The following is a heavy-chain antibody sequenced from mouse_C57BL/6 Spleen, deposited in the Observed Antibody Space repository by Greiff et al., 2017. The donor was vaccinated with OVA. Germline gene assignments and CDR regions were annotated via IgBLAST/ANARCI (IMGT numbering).Heavy chain of an antibody. J-gene: IGHJ4*01. CDR3: ARGGTGYAMEY. Sequence: KQSGAELVRPGSSVKLSCKASYFAFMASAMHWVKQRPGHGLEWIGSFTMYSDATEYSENFKGKATLTANTSSSTAYMELSSLTSEDSAVYYCARGGTGYAMEYWGQGTSVTVAS. D-gene: IGHD4-1*01. CDR2: FTMYSDAT. V-gene: IGHV1-49*01. CDR1: YFAFMASA.